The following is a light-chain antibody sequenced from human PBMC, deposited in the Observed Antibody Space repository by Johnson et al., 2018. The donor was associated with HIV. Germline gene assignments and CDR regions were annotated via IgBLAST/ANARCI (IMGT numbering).Light chain of an antibody. J-gene: IGLJ1*01. CDR1: SSNIGNNY. V-gene: IGLV1-51*01. CDR2: DNN. CDR3: GTWDSSLCAGTRYV. Sequence: QSVLTQPPSVSAAPGQKVTISCSGSSSNIGNNYVSWYQQLPGTAPKLLIYDNNKRPSGIPDRFSGSKSGTSATLGITGLQTGDEADYYCGTWDSSLCAGTRYVFGTWTKVTVL.